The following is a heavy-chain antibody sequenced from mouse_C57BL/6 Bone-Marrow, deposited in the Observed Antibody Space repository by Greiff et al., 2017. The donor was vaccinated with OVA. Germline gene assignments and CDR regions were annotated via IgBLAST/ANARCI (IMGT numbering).Heavy chain of an antibody. V-gene: IGHV1-84*01. CDR1: GYTFTDYY. Sequence: QVQLKESGPELVKPGASVKISCKASGYTFTDYYINWVKQRPGQGLEWIGWIYPGSGNTKYNEKFKGKATLTVDTSSSTAYMQLSSLTSEDSAVYFCRIYYYGSSQWYFDVWSTGTTVTVSS. D-gene: IGHD1-1*01. CDR3: RIYYYGSSQWYFDV. CDR2: IYPGSGNT. J-gene: IGHJ1*03.